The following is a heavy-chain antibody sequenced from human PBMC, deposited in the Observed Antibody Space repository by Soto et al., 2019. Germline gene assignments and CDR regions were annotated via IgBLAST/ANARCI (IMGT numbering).Heavy chain of an antibody. V-gene: IGHV3-23*01. CDR3: ARESEH. D-gene: IGHD1-1*01. CDR2: ITGSAGGT. J-gene: IGHJ4*02. CDR1: GFTFSSYA. Sequence: GGSLRLSCAASGFTFSSYAMSWVRQAPGKGLEWVSTITGSAGGTYYADSMKGRFTISRDNSKSTLYLQMYSLRVEDTAVYYCARESEHWGQRTLVTVSS.